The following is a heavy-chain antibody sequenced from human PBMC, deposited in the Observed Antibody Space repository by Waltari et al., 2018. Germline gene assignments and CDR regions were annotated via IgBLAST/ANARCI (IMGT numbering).Heavy chain of an antibody. Sequence: QLHLQESGPGLVKPSGTLSLICGVSGDSMNYWWSWVRQPPGKGLEWIGQVLGSGRTNYNPSFASRVTISLDTSTHQFALKMTSATAADTALYYCARDRGRGLYLDTWGQGILVTVSP. CDR1: GDSMNYW. D-gene: IGHD2-15*01. CDR2: VLGSGRT. CDR3: ARDRGRGLYLDT. J-gene: IGHJ4*02. V-gene: IGHV4-4*02.